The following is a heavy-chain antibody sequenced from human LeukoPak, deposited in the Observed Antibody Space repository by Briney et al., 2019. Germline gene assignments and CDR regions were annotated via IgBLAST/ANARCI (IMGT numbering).Heavy chain of an antibody. J-gene: IGHJ5*02. Sequence: SETLSLTCTVSGGSISSSSYYWGWIRQPPGKGLEWIGSIYYSGSTYYNPSLKSRVTISVDTSKNQFSLKLSSVTAADTAVYYCARVGSTRGGAWSDPWGQGTLVTVSS. D-gene: IGHD2-2*01. V-gene: IGHV4-39*07. CDR1: GGSISSSSYY. CDR2: IYYSGST. CDR3: ARVGSTRGGAWSDP.